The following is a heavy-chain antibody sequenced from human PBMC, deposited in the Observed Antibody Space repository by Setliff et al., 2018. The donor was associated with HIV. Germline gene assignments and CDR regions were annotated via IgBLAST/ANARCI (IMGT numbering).Heavy chain of an antibody. V-gene: IGHV1-18*01. CDR1: GYTFSSYG. D-gene: IGHD2-21*02. J-gene: IGHJ5*02. Sequence: ASVKVSCKASGYTFSSYGISWVRQAPGQGLEWVGWISAYNGDTNYAQNFQGRVTMTRDTSFSTAYTSIRTTYMELTNLKSDDTAVYYCARDHGGNSGYNWFDPWGQGTLVTVSS. CDR3: ARDHGGNSGYNWFDP. CDR2: ISAYNGDT.